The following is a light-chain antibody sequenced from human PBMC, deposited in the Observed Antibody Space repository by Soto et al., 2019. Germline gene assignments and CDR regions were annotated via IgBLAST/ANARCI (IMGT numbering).Light chain of an antibody. CDR3: SSYTSKSTLV. V-gene: IGLV2-14*01. Sequence: QSALTQPASVSGSPGQSITISCSGTSSDVGGYNFVSWYQHHPGKAPKLMIYEVSNRPSGVSNRFSGSKSGNKASLTISGLQAEDEADYYCSSYTSKSTLVFGGGTQRTVL. J-gene: IGLJ2*01. CDR1: SSDVGGYNF. CDR2: EVS.